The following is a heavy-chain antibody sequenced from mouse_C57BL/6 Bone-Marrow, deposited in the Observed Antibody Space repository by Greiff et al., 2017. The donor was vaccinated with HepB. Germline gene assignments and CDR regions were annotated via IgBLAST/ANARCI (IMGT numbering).Heavy chain of an antibody. V-gene: IGHV1-18*01. J-gene: IGHJ3*01. CDR3: ARRGPITTAPWFAY. CDR1: GYTFTDYN. CDR2: INPNNGGT. Sequence: VQLKESGPELVKPGASVKIPCKASGYTFTDYNMDWVKQSHGKSLEWIGDINPNNGGTIYNQKFKGKATLTVDKSSSTAYMELRSLTSEDTAVYYCARRGPITTAPWFAYWGQGTLVTVSA. D-gene: IGHD1-1*01.